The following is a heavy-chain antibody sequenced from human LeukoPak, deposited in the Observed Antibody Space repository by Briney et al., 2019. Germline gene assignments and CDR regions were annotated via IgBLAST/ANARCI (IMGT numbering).Heavy chain of an antibody. CDR2: VYYSGST. D-gene: IGHD1-1*01. V-gene: IGHV4-39*01. CDR1: GGSISSTNNY. CDR3: ARHNGNEEYYNCFDP. Sequence: PSETLSLTCTVSGGSISSTNNYWGWIRQPPGKGLEWVGSVYYSGSTYYNPSLESRITISVDTSSNQFSLRLRSVTAADTAVYYCARHNGNEEYYNCFDPWGQGTLVTVSS. J-gene: IGHJ5*02.